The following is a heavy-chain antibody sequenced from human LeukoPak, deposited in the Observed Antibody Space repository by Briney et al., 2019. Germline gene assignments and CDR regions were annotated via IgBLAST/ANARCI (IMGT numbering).Heavy chain of an antibody. J-gene: IGHJ4*02. CDR2: IIPIFGTA. CDR1: GGTFSSYA. D-gene: IGHD4-17*01. Sequence: SVKVSCKASGGTFSSYAISWVRQAPGQGLEWMGGIIPIFGTANYAQKFQGRVTITAGESTSTAYMELSSLRSEDTAVYYCVLGDKGSYFDYWGQGTLVTVSS. V-gene: IGHV1-69*13. CDR3: VLGDKGSYFDY.